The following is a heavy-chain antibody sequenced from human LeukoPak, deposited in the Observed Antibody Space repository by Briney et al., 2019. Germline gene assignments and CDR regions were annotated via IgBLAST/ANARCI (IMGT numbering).Heavy chain of an antibody. Sequence: ASVKVSCKASGGTISSYAISWVRQAPGQGLEWMGGIIPIFGTANYAQKFQGRVTITADESTSTAYMELSSLRSEDTAVYYCARDKYYYDSAGFDYWGQGTLVTVSS. CDR1: GGTISSYA. CDR3: ARDKYYYDSAGFDY. J-gene: IGHJ4*02. V-gene: IGHV1-69*13. CDR2: IIPIFGTA. D-gene: IGHD3-22*01.